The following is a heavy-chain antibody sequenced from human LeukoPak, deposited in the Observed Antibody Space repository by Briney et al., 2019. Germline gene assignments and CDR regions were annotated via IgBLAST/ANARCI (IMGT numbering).Heavy chain of an antibody. Sequence: ASVKVSCKASGYTFTGYYMHWVRQAPGQGLEWMGWINPNSGGTNYAQKFQGWVTMTRDTSISTAYMELSRLRSDDTAVYYCARGDSIAAAGTVPEYFQHWGQGTLVTVSS. D-gene: IGHD6-13*01. CDR1: GYTFTGYY. J-gene: IGHJ1*01. CDR3: ARGDSIAAAGTVPEYFQH. V-gene: IGHV1-2*04. CDR2: INPNSGGT.